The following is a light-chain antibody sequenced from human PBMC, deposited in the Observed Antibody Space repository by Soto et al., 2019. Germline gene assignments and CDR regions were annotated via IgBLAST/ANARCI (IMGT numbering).Light chain of an antibody. CDR2: SNN. J-gene: IGLJ1*01. CDR1: ISNIGSNT. V-gene: IGLV1-44*01. CDR3: AAWDDSLNGYV. Sequence: QSVLTHPPSASGTPGQRVTISCSGSISNIGSNTVNWYQQLPGTAPKLLIYSNNQRPSGVPDRFSGSKSGTSASLAISGLQSEDEADYYCAAWDDSLNGYVFGTGTKVTVL.